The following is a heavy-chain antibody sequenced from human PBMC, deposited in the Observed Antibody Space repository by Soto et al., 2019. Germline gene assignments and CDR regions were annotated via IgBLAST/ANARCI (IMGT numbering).Heavy chain of an antibody. CDR2: ISGSGGST. Sequence: LRLSCAASGFTFSSYAMSWVRQAPGKGLEWVSAISGSGGSTYYADSVKGRFTISRDNSKNTLYLQMNSLRAEDTAVYYCAKSPGMYYYDSSGYYHYDYWGQGTLVTVSS. V-gene: IGHV3-23*01. D-gene: IGHD3-22*01. CDR3: AKSPGMYYYDSSGYYHYDY. CDR1: GFTFSSYA. J-gene: IGHJ4*02.